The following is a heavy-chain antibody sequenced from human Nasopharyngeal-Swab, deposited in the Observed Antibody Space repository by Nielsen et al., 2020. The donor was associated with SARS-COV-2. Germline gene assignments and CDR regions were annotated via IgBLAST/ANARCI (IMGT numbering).Heavy chain of an antibody. J-gene: IGHJ2*01. CDR3: ARMCYVSSGYPTTYWYFDL. D-gene: IGHD3-22*01. Sequence: SETLSLTCAVSGGSISSGGYYWSWIRQPPGKGLEWIGYIYYSGSTYYNPSLKSRVTISVDTSKNQFSLKLSSVTAADTAVYYCARMCYVSSGYPTTYWYFDLWGRGTLVTVSS. CDR1: GGSISSGGYY. CDR2: IYYSGST. V-gene: IGHV4-30-4*01.